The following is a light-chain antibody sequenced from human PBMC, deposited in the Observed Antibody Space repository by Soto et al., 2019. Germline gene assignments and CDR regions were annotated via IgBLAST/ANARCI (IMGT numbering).Light chain of an antibody. CDR1: KSISSTY. CDR2: GAS. J-gene: IGKJ1*01. Sequence: EIVLTQSPGTLSLSPGERATLSCRASKSISSTYLAWYQQKTGQAPRLLIYGASSRATGIPDRFSGSGSGTDFTLSIIRLEPEDFAVYYCQQYGSSPRTFGQGTKVDIK. V-gene: IGKV3-20*01. CDR3: QQYGSSPRT.